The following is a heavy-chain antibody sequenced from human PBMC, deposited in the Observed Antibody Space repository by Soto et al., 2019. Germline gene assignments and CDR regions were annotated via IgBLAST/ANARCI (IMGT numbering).Heavy chain of an antibody. CDR2: IYTSGIT. CDR1: GGSISSYY. J-gene: IGHJ4*02. V-gene: IGHV4-4*07. D-gene: IGHD3-22*01. CDR3: ARGLYTYESSGYYFDY. Sequence: SETLSLTCTVSGGSISSYYCSWIRQPAWKGLEWIGRIYTSGITNYNPSLKSRVTMSVDTSKNQFSLKLSSVTAADTAVYYCARGLYTYESSGYYFDYWGQRTLVPDSP.